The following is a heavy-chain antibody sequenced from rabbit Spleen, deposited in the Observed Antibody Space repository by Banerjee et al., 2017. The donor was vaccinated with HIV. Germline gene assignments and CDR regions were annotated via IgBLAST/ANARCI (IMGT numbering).Heavy chain of an antibody. Sequence: QLEESAGGLVQPGGSLKLSCKASGFTLSSYYMNWVRQAPGKGLEWIGYIDPVFGISYYANWVSGRFSISRENAQNTVFLQMTSLTAADTATYFCARDGAGGSYFALGGPGTLVTVS. J-gene: IGHJ4*01. V-gene: IGHV1S7*01. CDR3: ARDGAGGSYFAL. D-gene: IGHD8-1*01. CDR1: GFTLSSYY. CDR2: IDPVFGIS.